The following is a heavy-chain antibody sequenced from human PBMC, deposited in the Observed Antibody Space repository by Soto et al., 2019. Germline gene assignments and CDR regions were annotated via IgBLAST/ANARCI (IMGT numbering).Heavy chain of an antibody. CDR1: GFTFSSFS. CDR2: ISGSSSYI. D-gene: IGHD1-26*01. Sequence: GGSLRLSCAAFGFTFSSFSLNWVRQTPGKGLEWVSSISGSSSYIYYADSVKGRFTISRDNAKNLLYLQMNSLRAEDTAVYYCARDPSDLWEPDQHFQHWGQGTLVTVSS. CDR3: ARDPSDLWEPDQHFQH. V-gene: IGHV3-21*01. J-gene: IGHJ1*01.